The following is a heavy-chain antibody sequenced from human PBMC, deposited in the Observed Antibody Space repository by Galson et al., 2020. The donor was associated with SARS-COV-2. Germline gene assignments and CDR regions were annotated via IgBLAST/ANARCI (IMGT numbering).Heavy chain of an antibody. CDR3: ARGTVVVGATIDYYYMDV. V-gene: IGHV1-2*02. CDR2: TNPNSGGT. J-gene: IGHJ6*03. D-gene: IGHD2-15*01. Sequence: ASVKVSCKASGYTFNGYYMHWVRQAPGQGLEWMGWTNPNSGGTDYAQKFQGRVTMTRDTSISTAYMELSSLSSDDTAVYYCARGTVVVGATIDYYYMDVLGQGTTVTVSS. CDR1: GYTFNGYY.